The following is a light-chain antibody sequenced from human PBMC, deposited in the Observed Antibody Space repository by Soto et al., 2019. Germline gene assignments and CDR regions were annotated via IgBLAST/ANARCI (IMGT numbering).Light chain of an antibody. Sequence: EIVLTQSPGTLSLSPGERATLSCRAIQSVSSSYLAWYQQKPGQAPWLIIYGASSRATGIPDRFSGSGSGTYFTLTISRPEPEDFPVYYCQQYGSSPDTFGQGTKLEIK. CDR1: QSVSSSY. J-gene: IGKJ2*01. V-gene: IGKV3-20*01. CDR3: QQYGSSPDT. CDR2: GAS.